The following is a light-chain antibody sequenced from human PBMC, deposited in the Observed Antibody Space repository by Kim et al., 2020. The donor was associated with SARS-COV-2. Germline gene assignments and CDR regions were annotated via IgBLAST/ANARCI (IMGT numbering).Light chain of an antibody. Sequence: QSALTQPRSVSGSPGQSVTISCTGTSSDVGAYNYVSWYQQHPGNAPKLMIYDVTKRPSGVLDRFSGSKSGNTASLTISGLQAEDEADYYCCSYAGSDTLYVFGTGTKVTVL. V-gene: IGLV2-11*01. CDR3: CSYAGSDTLYV. CDR1: SSDVGAYNY. J-gene: IGLJ1*01. CDR2: DVT.